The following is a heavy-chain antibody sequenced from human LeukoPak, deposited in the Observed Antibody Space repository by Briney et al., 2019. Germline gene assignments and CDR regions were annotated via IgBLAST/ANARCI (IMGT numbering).Heavy chain of an antibody. CDR3: ARADCYGSGSYLWDPRYYFDY. CDR2: INHSGST. V-gene: IGHV4-34*01. D-gene: IGHD3-10*01. Sequence: PSETLSLTCAVYGGSFSGYYWSWIRQPLGKGLEWIGEINHSGSTNYNPSLKSRVTISVDTSKNQFSLKLSSVTAADTAVYYCARADCYGSGSYLWDPRYYFDYWGQGTLVTVSS. J-gene: IGHJ4*02. CDR1: GGSFSGYY.